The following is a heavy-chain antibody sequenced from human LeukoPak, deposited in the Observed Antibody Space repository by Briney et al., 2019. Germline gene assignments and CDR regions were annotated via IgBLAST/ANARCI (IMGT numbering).Heavy chain of an antibody. CDR1: GDSISSGDYY. CDR3: ARSQGGYGSGRGWFDP. V-gene: IGHV4-30-4*01. CDR2: IYSSGTA. J-gene: IGHJ5*02. Sequence: SETLSLTCTVSGDSISSGDYYWSWVRQPPGKGLEWIGYIYSSGTAYYNPSLKSRLTISIDTFNNQFSLQLPPVTAADTAVYYCARSQGGYGSGRGWFDPWGQGTLVTVSS. D-gene: IGHD3-10*01.